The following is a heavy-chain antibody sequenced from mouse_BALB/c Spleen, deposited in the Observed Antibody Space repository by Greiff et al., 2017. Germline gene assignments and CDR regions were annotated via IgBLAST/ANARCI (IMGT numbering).Heavy chain of an antibody. D-gene: IGHD1-1*01. V-gene: IGHV3-1*02. Sequence: EVKLVESGPDLVKPSQSLSLTCTVTGYSITSGYSWHWIRQFPGNKLEWMGYIHYSGSTNYNPSLKSRISITRDTSRNQFFLQLNSVTTEDTATYYCASGVVATEGFAYWGQGTLVTVSA. CDR3: ASGVVATEGFAY. CDR1: GYSITSGYS. CDR2: IHYSGST. J-gene: IGHJ3*01.